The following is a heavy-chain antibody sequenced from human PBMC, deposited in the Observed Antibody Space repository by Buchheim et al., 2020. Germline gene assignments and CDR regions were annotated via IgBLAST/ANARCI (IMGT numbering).Heavy chain of an antibody. V-gene: IGHV4-59*01. CDR3: ARGRDGYNL. D-gene: IGHD5-24*01. CDR1: GGSISSYY. Sequence: QVQLQESGPGLVKPSETLSLTCSVSGGSISSYYWSWIRQPPGKGLEWIGYIYYSGSTNYNPSLKSRVTISVDTSKNQYPLKLSSVTAADTAVYYCARGRDGYNLWGQGTL. J-gene: IGHJ4*02. CDR2: IYYSGST.